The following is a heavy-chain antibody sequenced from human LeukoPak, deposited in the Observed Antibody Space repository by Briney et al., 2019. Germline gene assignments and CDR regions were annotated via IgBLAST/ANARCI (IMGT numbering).Heavy chain of an antibody. CDR2: IYSGGST. Sequence: GGSLRLSCAASGFTFSAYYVSWIRQAPGKGLEWVSVIYSGGSTYYADSVKGRFTISRDNSKNTLYLQMNSLRAEDTAVYYCARVGYYDSSGYHDYWGQGTLVTVSS. CDR3: ARVGYYDSSGYHDY. J-gene: IGHJ4*02. D-gene: IGHD3-22*01. CDR1: GFTFSAYY. V-gene: IGHV3-66*02.